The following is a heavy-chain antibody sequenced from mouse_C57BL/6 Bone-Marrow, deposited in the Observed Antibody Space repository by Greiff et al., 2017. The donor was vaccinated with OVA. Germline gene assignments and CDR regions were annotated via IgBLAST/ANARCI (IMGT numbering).Heavy chain of an antibody. D-gene: IGHD1-1*01. CDR2: IDPNSGGT. J-gene: IGHJ1*03. CDR3: ARGGFITTIVACEGTYWYFDV. CDR1: GYTFTSYW. V-gene: IGHV1-72*01. Sequence: VQLQQPGAELVKPGASVKLSCKASGYTFTSYWMHWVKQRPGRGLEWIGRIDPNSGGTKYNEKFKSKATLTVDKPSSTAYMQLSSLTSEDSAVYYCARGGFITTIVACEGTYWYFDVWGTGTTVTVSS.